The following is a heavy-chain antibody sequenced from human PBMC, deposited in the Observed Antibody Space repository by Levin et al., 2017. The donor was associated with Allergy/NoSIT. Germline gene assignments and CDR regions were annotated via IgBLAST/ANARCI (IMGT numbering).Heavy chain of an antibody. V-gene: IGHV3-11*06. D-gene: IGHD3-16*02. Sequence: GGSLRLSCAASGFTFSDYYMSWIRQAPGKGLEWVSYISSSSSYTNYADSVKGRFTISRDNAKNSLYLQMNSLRAEDTAVYYCASLFMITFGGVIATSGDAFDIWGQGTMVTVSS. J-gene: IGHJ3*02. CDR2: ISSSSSYT. CDR3: ASLFMITFGGVIATSGDAFDI. CDR1: GFTFSDYY.